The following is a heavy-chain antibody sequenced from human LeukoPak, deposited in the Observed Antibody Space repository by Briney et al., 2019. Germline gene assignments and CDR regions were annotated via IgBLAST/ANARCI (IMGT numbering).Heavy chain of an antibody. CDR2: ISSSSSTI. J-gene: IGHJ4*02. CDR1: GFTFSSYS. CDR3: ARDLQLLWASVY. V-gene: IGHV3-48*01. D-gene: IGHD2-2*01. Sequence: GGSLRLSCGSCGFTFSSYSMNWVRQAPGKGLEWVSYISSSSSTIYYADSVKGRFTISRDNAKNSLYLQMNSLRAEDTAVYYCARDLQLLWASVYWGQGTLVTVSS.